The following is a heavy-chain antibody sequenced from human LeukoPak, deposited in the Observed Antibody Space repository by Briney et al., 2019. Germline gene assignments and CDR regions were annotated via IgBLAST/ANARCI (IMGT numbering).Heavy chain of an antibody. D-gene: IGHD4-17*01. V-gene: IGHV4-59*12. Sequence: SGTLSLTCTVSGGSMTGYYWAWIRQPPGKRLEWIGYVHSSGGTKYSPSLKSRVTVSIDMSKNQFSLKLSSVTAADTAVYYCASWGDYGDFGGWFDPWGQGTLVTVSS. CDR3: ASWGDYGDFGGWFDP. J-gene: IGHJ5*02. CDR2: VHSSGGT. CDR1: GGSMTGYY.